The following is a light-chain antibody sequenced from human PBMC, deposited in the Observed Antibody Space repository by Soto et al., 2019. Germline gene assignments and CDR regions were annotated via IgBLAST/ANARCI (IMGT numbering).Light chain of an antibody. Sequence: QSALTQPASVSGSPGQAITISCTGTSGDIGRYNYVSWYQQHPGKAPKLMLSDVTDRPSGISNRFSGSKSGNTASLTIPGLQAEDEADYYCGSFTNGTSLYVFGTGTKVTVL. V-gene: IGLV2-14*03. CDR2: DVT. CDR3: GSFTNGTSLYV. J-gene: IGLJ1*01. CDR1: SGDIGRYNY.